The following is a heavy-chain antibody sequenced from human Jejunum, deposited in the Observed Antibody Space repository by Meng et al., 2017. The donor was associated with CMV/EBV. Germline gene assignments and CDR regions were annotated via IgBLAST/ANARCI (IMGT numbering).Heavy chain of an antibody. V-gene: IGHV3-48*03. Sequence: LTFSSYEMNGVRQAPGKGLEWVSFISTSGTFIHYADSVKGRFTISRDNTKNSLYLQMNSLRAEDSAVYYCTRDLNWGNSSPYYFAYWGQGTLVTVSS. CDR3: TRDLNWGNSSPYYFAY. CDR1: LTFSSYE. J-gene: IGHJ4*02. D-gene: IGHD7-27*01. CDR2: ISTSGTFI.